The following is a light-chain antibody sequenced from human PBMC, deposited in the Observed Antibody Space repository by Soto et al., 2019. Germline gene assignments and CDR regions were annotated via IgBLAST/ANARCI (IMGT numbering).Light chain of an antibody. CDR2: DAS. CDR1: QSVSSY. J-gene: IGKJ5*01. V-gene: IGKV3-11*01. Sequence: EIVLTHSPATLSFSAVERATLSCRASQSVSSYLAWYQQKPGQAPRLLIYDASNRATGIPARFSGSGSGTDFTLTISSLEPEDFAVYYCQQRSNWPPITFGQGTRLEI. CDR3: QQRSNWPPIT.